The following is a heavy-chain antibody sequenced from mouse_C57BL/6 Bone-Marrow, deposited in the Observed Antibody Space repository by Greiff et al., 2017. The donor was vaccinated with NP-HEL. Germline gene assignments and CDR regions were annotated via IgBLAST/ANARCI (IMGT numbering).Heavy chain of an antibody. V-gene: IGHV1-64*01. CDR2: IHPNSGST. J-gene: IGHJ4*01. CDR3: ASPVYYDYEGYAMDY. Sequence: VKLQQPGAELVKPGASVKLSCKASGYTFTSYWMHWVKQRPGQGLEWIGMIHPNSGSTNYNEKFKSKATLTVDKSSSTAYMQLSSLTSEDSAVYYCASPVYYDYEGYAMDYWGQGTSVTVSS. CDR1: GYTFTSYW. D-gene: IGHD2-4*01.